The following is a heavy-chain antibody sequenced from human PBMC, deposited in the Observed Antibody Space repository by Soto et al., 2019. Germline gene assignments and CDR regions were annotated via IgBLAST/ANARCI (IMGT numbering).Heavy chain of an antibody. Sequence: GASVKVSCKASGYTFTSYGVSWVRQAPGQGLEWMGWISAYSGNTNYAQKLQGRVTMTTDTSTSTAYMELRSLRSDDTAVYYCARDPASYGDYVSWFDPWGQGTLVTVSS. CDR3: ARDPASYGDYVSWFDP. V-gene: IGHV1-18*01. J-gene: IGHJ5*02. CDR2: ISAYSGNT. D-gene: IGHD4-17*01. CDR1: GYTFTSYG.